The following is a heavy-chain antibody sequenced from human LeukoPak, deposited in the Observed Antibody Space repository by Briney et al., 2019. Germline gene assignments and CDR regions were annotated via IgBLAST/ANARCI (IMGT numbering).Heavy chain of an antibody. Sequence: SETLSLTCTVSGGSISITTYYWGWIRQPPGKGLEWIGNIYYSGSTYYNPSLKSRVTISVDTSKNQFSLKLSSVTAADTAVYYCARDYMVRGVIDYWGQGTLVIVSS. CDR3: ARDYMVRGVIDY. V-gene: IGHV4-39*07. CDR1: GGSISITTYY. D-gene: IGHD3-10*01. J-gene: IGHJ4*02. CDR2: IYYSGST.